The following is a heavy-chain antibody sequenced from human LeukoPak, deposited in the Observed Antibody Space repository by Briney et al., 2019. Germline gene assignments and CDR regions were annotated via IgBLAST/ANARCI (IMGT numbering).Heavy chain of an antibody. CDR3: ARDLVRGRRKWENNGMDV. J-gene: IGHJ6*02. V-gene: IGHV1-18*01. Sequence: GASVKVSCKASGYTFTNYGISWVRQAPGQGLEWMGYIIAYNGNTNYAQNFQGRVTVTTDTSTSTAYMELRSLRSDDTAVYYCARDLVRGRRKWENNGMDVWGQGTRVTASS. CDR2: IIAYNGNT. CDR1: GYTFTNYG. D-gene: IGHD1-26*01.